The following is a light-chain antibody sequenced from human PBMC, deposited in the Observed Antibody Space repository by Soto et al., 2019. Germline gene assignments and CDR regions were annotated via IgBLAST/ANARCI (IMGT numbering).Light chain of an antibody. CDR2: AAS. Sequence: DIQLTQAPSFLSASAGDRVSITCRASQAISSYLAWYQQKPGRAPKLLIYAASTLQSGVPSRFSGSGSGTDFTLTISSLQPEDFATYYCQQSYRNPVTFGQGTRLEIK. J-gene: IGKJ5*01. V-gene: IGKV1-39*01. CDR3: QQSYRNPVT. CDR1: QAISSY.